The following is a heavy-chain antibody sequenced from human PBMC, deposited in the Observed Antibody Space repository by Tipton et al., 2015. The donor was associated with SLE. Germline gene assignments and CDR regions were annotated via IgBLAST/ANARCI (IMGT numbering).Heavy chain of an antibody. CDR3: ARDPRWLSRYYYYYMDV. Sequence: SLRLSCAASGFPFSTYPMYWVRQAPGKGLEWVSFISSRGDTIYYADSVKGRFTISRDNSKNTLYLQMNSLRAEDTAVYYCARDPRWLSRYYYYYMDVWGKGTTVTVSS. CDR2: ISSRGDTI. D-gene: IGHD3-22*01. J-gene: IGHJ6*03. CDR1: GFPFSTYP. V-gene: IGHV3-48*01.